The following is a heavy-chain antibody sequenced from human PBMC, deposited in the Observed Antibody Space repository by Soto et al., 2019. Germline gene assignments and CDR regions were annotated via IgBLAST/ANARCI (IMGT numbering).Heavy chain of an antibody. CDR2: INHSGST. CDR1: GGSFSGYY. D-gene: IGHD2-2*01. J-gene: IGHJ3*02. Sequence: SETLSLTCAVYGGSFSGYYWSWIRQPPGKGLEWIGEINHSGSTNYNPSLKSRVTISVDTSKNQFSLKLSFVTAADTVVYYCATPMNNYEAHCSSTSCYGAFDIWGQGTMVTVSS. V-gene: IGHV4-34*01. CDR3: ATPMNNYEAHCSSTSCYGAFDI.